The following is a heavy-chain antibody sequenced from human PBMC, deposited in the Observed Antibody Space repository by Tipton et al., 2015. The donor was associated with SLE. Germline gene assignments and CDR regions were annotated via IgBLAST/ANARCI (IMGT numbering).Heavy chain of an antibody. J-gene: IGHJ3*02. Sequence: SLRLPCAASGFTLSSYWMSWVRQAPGKGLEWVANIKQDGSEKYYVDSVKGRFTISRDNAKNSLYLQMNSLRAEDTAVYYCARDDSSGPRAFDIWGQGTMVTVSS. CDR3: ARDDSSGPRAFDI. V-gene: IGHV3-7*05. CDR1: GFTLSSYW. CDR2: IKQDGSEK. D-gene: IGHD3-22*01.